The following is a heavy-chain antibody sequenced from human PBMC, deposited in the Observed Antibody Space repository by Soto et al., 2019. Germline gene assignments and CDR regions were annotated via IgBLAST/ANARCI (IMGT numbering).Heavy chain of an antibody. CDR2: ISYDGSNK. Sequence: GGSLRLSCAASGFTFSSYGMHWVRQAPGKGLEWVAVISYDGSNKYYADSVKGRFTISRDNSKNTLYLQMNSLRAEDTAVYYCAKGVRWTMVRGVLADYWGQGTLVTVSS. CDR1: GFTFSSYG. D-gene: IGHD3-10*01. J-gene: IGHJ4*02. V-gene: IGHV3-30*18. CDR3: AKGVRWTMVRGVLADY.